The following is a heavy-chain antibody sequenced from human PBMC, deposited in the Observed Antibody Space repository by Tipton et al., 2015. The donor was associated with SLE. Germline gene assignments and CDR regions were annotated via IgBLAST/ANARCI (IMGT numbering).Heavy chain of an antibody. CDR1: GLTLSSNW. J-gene: IGHJ3*02. V-gene: IGHV3-74*01. CDR2: ISADGSST. Sequence: SLRLSCAASGLTLSSNWMHWVRQAPGKGLVWVARISADGSSTVYADSVKGRFTISRHNSKNTLYLQMNSLRAEDTAVYYCAREEPLQRWPHGAFDIWGQGTMVTVSS. CDR3: AREEPLQRWPHGAFDI. D-gene: IGHD6-19*01.